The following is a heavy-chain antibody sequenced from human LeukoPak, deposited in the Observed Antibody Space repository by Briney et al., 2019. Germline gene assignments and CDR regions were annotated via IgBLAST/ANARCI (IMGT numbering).Heavy chain of an antibody. D-gene: IGHD6-19*01. CDR1: GFTFSSYS. CDR2: ISSSSSYI. J-gene: IGHJ3*02. V-gene: IGHV3-21*01. Sequence: GGSLRLSCAASGFTFSSYSMNWVRQAPGKGLEWVSSISSSSSYIYYADSVKGRFTISRDNAKNSLYLQMNSLRAEDTAVYYCARDYYAEQWLVPAGSDAFDTWGQGTMVTVSS. CDR3: ARDYYAEQWLVPAGSDAFDT.